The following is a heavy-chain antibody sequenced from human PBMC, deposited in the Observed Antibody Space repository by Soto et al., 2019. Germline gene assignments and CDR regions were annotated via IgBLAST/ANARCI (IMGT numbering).Heavy chain of an antibody. Sequence: QVQLVQSGAEVKKPGASVKVSCKASGYSFNTYAMHWVRQAPGQRLEWLAWINAGNGNTKYSQKFQGRLTVTRDTSVSTAYMELSSLTYEDTAVYYCARDMGQHRVMLSYYYAMDAWGQGTTVTVSS. J-gene: IGHJ6*02. CDR1: GYSFNTYA. D-gene: IGHD2-2*01. CDR2: INAGNGNT. V-gene: IGHV1-3*01. CDR3: ARDMGQHRVMLSYYYAMDA.